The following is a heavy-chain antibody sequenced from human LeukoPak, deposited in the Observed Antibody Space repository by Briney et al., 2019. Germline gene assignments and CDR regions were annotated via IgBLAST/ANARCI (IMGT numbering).Heavy chain of an antibody. Sequence: GGSLRLSCAASGFTFSDYEMNWIRQAPGKGLEWISYISSGSTKYYADSVKGRFTISRDNAKNSVYLQLNSLRAEDTAVYYCAASIWFGIYPDYWGQGTLVTVSS. D-gene: IGHD3-10*01. CDR3: AASIWFGIYPDY. CDR1: GFTFSDYE. J-gene: IGHJ4*02. V-gene: IGHV3-48*03. CDR2: ISSGSTK.